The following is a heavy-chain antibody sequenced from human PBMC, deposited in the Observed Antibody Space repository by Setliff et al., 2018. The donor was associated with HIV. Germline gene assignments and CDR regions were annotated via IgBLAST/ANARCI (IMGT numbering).Heavy chain of an antibody. CDR2: IDYSGST. CDR1: GGSINDQY. V-gene: IGHV4-59*11. D-gene: IGHD3-16*01. Sequence: PSETLSLTCTVPGGSINDQYFSWIRQSPGKGLEWIGSIDYSGSTKYNPSLNSRGTISIDTSKNELSLKLTSVTAADTAVYYCARHNVITYGGLLFDYYYYGLDVWGHGTTVTV. J-gene: IGHJ6*02. CDR3: ARHNVITYGGLLFDYYYYGLDV.